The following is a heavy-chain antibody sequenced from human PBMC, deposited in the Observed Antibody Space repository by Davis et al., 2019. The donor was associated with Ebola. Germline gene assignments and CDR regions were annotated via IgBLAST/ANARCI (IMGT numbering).Heavy chain of an antibody. CDR3: AKGIVVVTAPLFDY. D-gene: IGHD2-21*02. J-gene: IGHJ4*02. V-gene: IGHV3-30*04. CDR1: GFTFSSYA. CDR2: ISYDGSNK. Sequence: PGGSLRLSCAASGFTFSSYAMHWVRQAPGKGLEWVAVISYDGSNKYYADSVKGRFTISRDNSKNTLYLQMSSLRAEDRAVYYCAKGIVVVTAPLFDYWGQGTLVTVSS.